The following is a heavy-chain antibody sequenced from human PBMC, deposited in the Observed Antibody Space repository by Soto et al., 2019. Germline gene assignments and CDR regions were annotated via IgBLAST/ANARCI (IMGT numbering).Heavy chain of an antibody. V-gene: IGHV4-4*07. CDR1: GGSINSYY. CDR3: AKSFCRCSLGQYVLSF. CDR2: IYISGST. Sequence: SETLPHTCTVSGGSINSYYWYWIRQPAGKGLEWIGRIYISGSTNYNPSLKSRVTMSIDTSKNQFSLKVSSVTAADTAVYYCAKSFCRCSLGQYVLSFCGQGSTVSASS. J-gene: IGHJ6*02. D-gene: IGHD3-16*01.